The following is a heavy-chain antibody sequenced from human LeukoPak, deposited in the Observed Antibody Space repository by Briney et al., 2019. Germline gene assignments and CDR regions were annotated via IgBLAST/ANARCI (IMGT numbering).Heavy chain of an antibody. CDR2: ISAYNVNT. D-gene: IGHD3-22*01. CDR3: ARGTDYYDSSGLYYFDY. CDR1: GYSFTSYA. V-gene: IGHV1-18*01. J-gene: IGHJ4*02. Sequence: ASVKVSCKASGYSFTSYAFSWVRQAPGQGLEWMGWISAYNVNTNYAQKLQGRVTMTTDTSTSTAYMELRSLRSDDTAVYYCARGTDYYDSSGLYYFDYWGQGTLVTVSS.